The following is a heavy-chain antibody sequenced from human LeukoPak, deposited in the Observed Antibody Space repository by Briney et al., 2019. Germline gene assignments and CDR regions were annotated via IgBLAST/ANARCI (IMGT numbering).Heavy chain of an antibody. D-gene: IGHD2-21*02. CDR3: AKGIKGSYCGGDCYLPYYYYGLDV. CDR2: IGAGGLKT. J-gene: IGHJ6*02. V-gene: IGHV3-23*01. Sequence: GGSLRLSCAASGFTFSNYAMSWVRQAPGKGLEWVSIIGAGGLKTYYADSVKGRFTISRDNSKNTLYLQMNSLRAEDTAVYYCAKGIKGSYCGGDCYLPYYYYGLDVWGQGTTVTVSS. CDR1: GFTFSNYA.